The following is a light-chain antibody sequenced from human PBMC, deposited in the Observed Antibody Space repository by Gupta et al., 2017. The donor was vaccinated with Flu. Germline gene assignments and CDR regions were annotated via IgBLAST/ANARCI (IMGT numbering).Light chain of an antibody. J-gene: IGLJ1*01. Sequence: QSVLTQPPSVSGAPGQRVILSCTGTNPDYDVHWYRQFPGAAPQLLIHGNNNRPSGVPDRFSGSRSGTSASLAITGLQAEDEAEYYCQSYDISRSGYVFGSGTKVNVL. CDR3: QSYDISRSGYV. CDR2: GNN. CDR1: NPDYD. V-gene: IGLV1-40*01.